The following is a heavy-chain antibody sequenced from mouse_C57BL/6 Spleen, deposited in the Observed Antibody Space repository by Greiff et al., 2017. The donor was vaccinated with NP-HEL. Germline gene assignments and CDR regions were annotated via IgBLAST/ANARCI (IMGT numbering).Heavy chain of an antibody. D-gene: IGHD2-12*01. CDR1: GFNFSSYT. J-gene: IGHJ2*01. CDR3: ARRYDEYYFDY. V-gene: IGHV5-9*01. Sequence: EVMLVESGGGLVKPGGSLKLTCAASGFNFSSYTMSWVRQTPEKRLEWVATISGGGGNTYYPDSVKGRFTISRDNAKNTLYLQMSILRSEDTALYYCARRYDEYYFDYWGQGTTLTVSS. CDR2: ISGGGGNT.